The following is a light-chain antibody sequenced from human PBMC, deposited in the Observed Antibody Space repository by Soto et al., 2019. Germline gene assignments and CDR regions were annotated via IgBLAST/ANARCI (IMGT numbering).Light chain of an antibody. CDR3: QQYNNWLPWT. V-gene: IGKV3-15*01. J-gene: IGKJ1*01. Sequence: EIVMMQSPATLSVSPGERATLSCRASQSVSSNLAWYQQKPGQAPRHLIYDASTRATGIPARFSGSGSGTEFTLTISSLQAEDFAVYYCQQYNNWLPWTFGQGTKVEIK. CDR1: QSVSSN. CDR2: DAS.